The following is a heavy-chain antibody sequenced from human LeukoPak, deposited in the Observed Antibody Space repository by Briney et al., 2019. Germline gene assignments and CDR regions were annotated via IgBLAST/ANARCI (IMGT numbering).Heavy chain of an antibody. CDR3: ARNNSNGFDF. D-gene: IGHD6-19*01. J-gene: IGHJ4*02. Sequence: NPSETLSLTCTVSGYSISGGYYWGWIRQPPGKGLEWIGTIFQSVSTYYNPSLKSRVTTSVDTSKNQFSLKLSSVTAADTAVYYCARNNSNGFDFWSQGTLVTVPS. CDR2: IFQSVST. CDR1: GYSISGGYY. V-gene: IGHV4-38-2*02.